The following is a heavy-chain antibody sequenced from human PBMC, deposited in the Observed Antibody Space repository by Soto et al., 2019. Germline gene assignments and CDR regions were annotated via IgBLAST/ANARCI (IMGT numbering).Heavy chain of an antibody. CDR1: GGSISSYY. Sequence: PSETLSLTCTVSGGSISSYYWSWIRQPPGKGLEWIGYIYYSGSTNYNPSLKSRVTISVDTSKNQLSLKLSSVTAADTAVYYCARGPFDFWSGYYRDYYYYYGMDVWGQGTTVTVSS. D-gene: IGHD3-3*01. CDR3: ARGPFDFWSGYYRDYYYYYGMDV. J-gene: IGHJ6*02. CDR2: IYYSGST. V-gene: IGHV4-59*01.